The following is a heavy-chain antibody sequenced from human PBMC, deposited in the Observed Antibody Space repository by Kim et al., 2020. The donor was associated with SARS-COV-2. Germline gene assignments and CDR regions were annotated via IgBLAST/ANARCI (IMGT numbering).Heavy chain of an antibody. CDR3: ARYSGSAFDI. D-gene: IGHD1-26*01. Sequence: DSVKGRFTISRDNAKNTLYLQMNNLRPEDAAVYYCARYSGSAFDIWGQGTMVSVSS. V-gene: IGHV3-74*01. J-gene: IGHJ3*02.